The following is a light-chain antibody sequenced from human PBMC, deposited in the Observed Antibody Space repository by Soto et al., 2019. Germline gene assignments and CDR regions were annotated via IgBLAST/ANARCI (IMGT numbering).Light chain of an antibody. J-gene: IGLJ2*01. Sequence: QSVLTQSPSASASLGASVRLTCTLSSGHSSYAIAWHQQQPEKGPRFLMRLDNDGSHIKGDGIPDRFSGSSSGAECYLTISSLQSDDEADYYCQTWGTGFQVFGGGTKVTVL. CDR2: LDNDGSH. CDR1: SGHSSYA. CDR3: QTWGTGFQV. V-gene: IGLV4-69*01.